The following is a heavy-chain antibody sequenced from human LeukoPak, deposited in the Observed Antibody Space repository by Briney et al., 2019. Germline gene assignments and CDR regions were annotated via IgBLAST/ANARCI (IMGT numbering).Heavy chain of an antibody. V-gene: IGHV3-48*03. CDR2: ISSSGSTI. CDR3: AREQSGWYDY. CDR1: GFTFSSYE. D-gene: IGHD6-19*01. Sequence: GGSLRLSCAASGFTFSSYEMNWVRQAPGKGLEWVSYISSSGSTIYYADSVKGRFTISRDNAKNSLYLQMNSLRAEDTAVYYCAREQSGWYDYWGQGTLVTVSS. J-gene: IGHJ4*02.